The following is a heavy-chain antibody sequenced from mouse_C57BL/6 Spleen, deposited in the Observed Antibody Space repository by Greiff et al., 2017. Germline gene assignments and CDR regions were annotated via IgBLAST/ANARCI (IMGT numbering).Heavy chain of an antibody. V-gene: IGHV14-4*01. D-gene: IGHD2-5*01. CDR2: IDPENGDT. J-gene: IGHJ3*01. Sequence: VQLQQSGAELVRPGASVKLSCTASGFNIKDDYMHWVKQRPEQGLEWIGWIDPENGDTEYASKFQGKATITADTSSNTAYLQLSSLTSEDTAVYYGTTHYSNSAWFAYWGQGTLVTVSA. CDR1: GFNIKDDY. CDR3: TTHYSNSAWFAY.